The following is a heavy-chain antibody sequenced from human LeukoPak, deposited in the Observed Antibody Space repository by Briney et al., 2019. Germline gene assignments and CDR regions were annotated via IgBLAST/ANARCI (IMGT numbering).Heavy chain of an antibody. CDR1: GFTFSSYW. D-gene: IGHD3-22*01. V-gene: IGHV3-7*01. J-gene: IGHJ4*02. CDR2: IKQDGSEK. Sequence: GGSLRLSCAASGFTFSSYWMSWVRQAPGKGLEWVANIKQDGSEKYYVDSVKGRFTISRDNAKNSLYLQMNSLRAEDTAVYYCAREWSEHYYYDSSGYFIWGQGTLVTVSS. CDR3: AREWSEHYYYDSSGYFI.